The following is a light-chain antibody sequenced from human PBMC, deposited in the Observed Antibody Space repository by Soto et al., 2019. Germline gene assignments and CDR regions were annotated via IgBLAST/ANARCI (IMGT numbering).Light chain of an antibody. Sequence: IPMTQSPSSLSASVGDRVTITCRASQSIGNFLNWYQQRPGKAPKLLIYAASSLESGVPSRFTARASGTEFTLTLCSLQPEDSATYYCQQSYTTPPYAFGQGTKLEIK. CDR2: AAS. J-gene: IGKJ2*01. CDR1: QSIGNF. V-gene: IGKV1-39*01. CDR3: QQSYTTPPYA.